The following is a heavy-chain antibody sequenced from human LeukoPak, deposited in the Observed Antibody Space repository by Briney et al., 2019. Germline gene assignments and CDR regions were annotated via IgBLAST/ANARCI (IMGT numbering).Heavy chain of an antibody. Sequence: ASVKVSCKASGGTFSSYAISWVRQAPGQGLEWMGGIIPIFGTANYAQKFQGRVTTTTDESTSTAYMELSSLRSEDTAVYYCARGRGYSYGPDVYWGQGTLVTVSS. D-gene: IGHD5-18*01. J-gene: IGHJ4*02. V-gene: IGHV1-69*05. CDR1: GGTFSSYA. CDR2: IIPIFGTA. CDR3: ARGRGYSYGPDVY.